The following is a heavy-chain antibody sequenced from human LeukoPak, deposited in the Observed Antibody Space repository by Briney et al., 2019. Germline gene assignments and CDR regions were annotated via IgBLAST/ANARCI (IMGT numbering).Heavy chain of an antibody. V-gene: IGHV3-23*01. Sequence: GGSLGLSCAASGFTFSSYAMNWVRQAPGKGLEWVSAISGGGGTTYYADSVKGRFTTSRDNSKNTLFLQMNSLRAEDTAVYYCAKDREGLSSGYDLEYFDYWGQGTLVTVSS. CDR2: ISGGGGTT. CDR3: AKDREGLSSGYDLEYFDY. J-gene: IGHJ4*02. CDR1: GFTFSSYA. D-gene: IGHD5-12*01.